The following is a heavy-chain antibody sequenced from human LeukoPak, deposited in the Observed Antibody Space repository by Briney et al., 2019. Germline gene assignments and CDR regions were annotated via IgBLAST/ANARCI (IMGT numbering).Heavy chain of an antibody. J-gene: IGHJ3*02. Sequence: GGSLRLSCAASGFTFSTYWMSWVRQAPGKGLEWVANIKQDGSEKNYVDSVKGRFTISRDNTKNSVYLQMNSLRAEDTAVYYCARDLPKYSSSWSGITVDAFDIWGQGTMVTVSS. CDR3: ARDLPKYSSSWSGITVDAFDI. CDR1: GFTFSTYW. D-gene: IGHD6-13*01. CDR2: IKQDGSEK. V-gene: IGHV3-7*01.